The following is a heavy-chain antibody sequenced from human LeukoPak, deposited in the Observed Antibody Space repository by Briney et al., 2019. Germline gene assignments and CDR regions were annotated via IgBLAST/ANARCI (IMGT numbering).Heavy chain of an antibody. CDR1: GFTLSSYS. CDR3: ARDRWFGESLPAHFDC. Sequence: GGSLRHSCEASGFTLSSYSMSWVRQAPGKGLEWISYISSTANTIYYADSVKGRFTISRDNAKNSLSLQMNSLRAEDTAVYYCARDRWFGESLPAHFDCWGQGTLVTVSS. CDR2: ISSTANTI. V-gene: IGHV3-48*01. D-gene: IGHD3-10*01. J-gene: IGHJ4*02.